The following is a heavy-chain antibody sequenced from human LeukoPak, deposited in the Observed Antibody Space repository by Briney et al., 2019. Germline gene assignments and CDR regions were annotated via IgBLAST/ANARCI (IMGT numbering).Heavy chain of an antibody. CDR2: IYSGGST. D-gene: IGHD4-17*01. CDR3: AGGSDYGDYGYFDL. J-gene: IGHJ2*01. CDR1: GFTVSSNY. V-gene: IGHV3-53*01. Sequence: GGSLRLSCAASGFTVSSNYMSWVRQAPGKGLEWVSVIYSGGSTYYADSVKGRFTISRDNSKNTLYLQMNSLRAEDTAVYYCAGGSDYGDYGYFDLWGRGTLVTVSS.